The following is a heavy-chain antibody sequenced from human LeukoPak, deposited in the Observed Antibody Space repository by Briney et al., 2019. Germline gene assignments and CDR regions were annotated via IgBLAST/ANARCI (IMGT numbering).Heavy chain of an antibody. CDR2: IYHSGST. CDR3: ARKVVASAGSWFDH. V-gene: IGHV4-59*11. Sequence: SEPLSLTCTVSGGSFSSHYGSWIRQPPGKGLEWIGYIYHSGSTNYNPSLKSRVTISVDTSKNQFSLKLSSVTAADTAVYYCARKVVASAGSWFDHWGQGTLVTVSS. J-gene: IGHJ5*02. D-gene: IGHD2-15*01. CDR1: GGSFSSHY.